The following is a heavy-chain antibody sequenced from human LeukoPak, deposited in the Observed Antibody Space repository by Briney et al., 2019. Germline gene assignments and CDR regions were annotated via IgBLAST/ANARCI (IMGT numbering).Heavy chain of an antibody. Sequence: GGSLRLSCAASGFTFSSYAMSWVRQAPGRGLEWVSAISGSGGSTYYADSVKGRFTISRDNSKNTLYLQMNSLRAEDTAVYYCAKAMTTVTIRPNFGYWGQGTLVTVSS. CDR1: GFTFSSYA. V-gene: IGHV3-23*01. J-gene: IGHJ4*02. CDR3: AKAMTTVTIRPNFGY. CDR2: ISGSGGST. D-gene: IGHD4-17*01.